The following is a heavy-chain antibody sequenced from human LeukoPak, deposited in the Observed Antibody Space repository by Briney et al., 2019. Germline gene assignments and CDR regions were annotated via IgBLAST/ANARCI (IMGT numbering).Heavy chain of an antibody. CDR1: GFTFSSYA. CDR3: AETLKLGISTGYFDY. D-gene: IGHD3-9*01. J-gene: IGHJ4*02. V-gene: IGHV3-23*01. CDR2: INDSGGST. Sequence: GVSLRLSCAASGFTFSSYAMSWVRQAPGKGLEWVSGINDSGGSTYYADSVKGRFTISRDNSKNTLYLQMNSLRAEDTAVYYCAETLKLGISTGYFDYWGQGTLVTVSS.